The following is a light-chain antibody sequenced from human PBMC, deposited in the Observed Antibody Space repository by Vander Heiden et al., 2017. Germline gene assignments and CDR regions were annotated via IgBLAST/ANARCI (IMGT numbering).Light chain of an antibody. Sequence: DIQMTQSPSSLSASVGDRVTITRRASQSISSYLNWYQQKPGKAPKLLSYAASSLQSGVPSRFSGSGSGTDFTLTISSLQPEDFATYYCQQSYSTPPVTFGQGTKLEIK. CDR2: AAS. V-gene: IGKV1-39*01. CDR3: QQSYSTPPVT. CDR1: QSISSY. J-gene: IGKJ2*01.